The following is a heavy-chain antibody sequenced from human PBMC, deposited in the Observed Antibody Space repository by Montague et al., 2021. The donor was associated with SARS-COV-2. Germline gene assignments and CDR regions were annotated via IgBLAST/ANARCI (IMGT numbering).Heavy chain of an antibody. Sequence: SLRLSCAASGFTFSSYNMHWVRQAPGKGLEWVSSISSSGSDIHYADSVKGRFTISRDNARNSLYLQMNSLTAEDTAAYYCAAHGDYWGQGILVTVSS. CDR3: AAHGDY. CDR1: GFTFSSYN. J-gene: IGHJ4*02. CDR2: ISSSGSDI. D-gene: IGHD1-26*01. V-gene: IGHV3-21*01.